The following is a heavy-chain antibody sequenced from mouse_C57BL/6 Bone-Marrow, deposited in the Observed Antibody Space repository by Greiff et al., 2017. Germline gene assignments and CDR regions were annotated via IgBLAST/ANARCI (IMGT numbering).Heavy chain of an antibody. D-gene: IGHD1-1*01. CDR2: INPSNGGT. J-gene: IGHJ2*01. Sequence: QVQLKQPGTELVKPGASVKLSCKASGYTFTSYWMHWVKQRPGQGLEWIGNINPSNGGTNYNEKFKSKATLTVDKSSSTAYMQLSSLTSEDSAVYYCARSAITTVVADYWGQGTTLTVSS. V-gene: IGHV1-53*01. CDR1: GYTFTSYW. CDR3: ARSAITTVVADY.